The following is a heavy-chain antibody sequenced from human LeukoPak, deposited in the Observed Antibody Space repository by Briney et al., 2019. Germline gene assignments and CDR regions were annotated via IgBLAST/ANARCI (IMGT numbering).Heavy chain of an antibody. Sequence: GASVKVSCKASGYTFTSYDINWVRQATGQGLEWMGWMNPNSGNTGYAQKFQGRVTITRNTSISTAYMELSSLRSEDTAVYYCAREFSGRYPPSYFDYWGQGTLVTVSS. D-gene: IGHD1-26*01. CDR2: MNPNSGNT. V-gene: IGHV1-8*03. J-gene: IGHJ4*02. CDR3: AREFSGRYPPSYFDY. CDR1: GYTFTSYD.